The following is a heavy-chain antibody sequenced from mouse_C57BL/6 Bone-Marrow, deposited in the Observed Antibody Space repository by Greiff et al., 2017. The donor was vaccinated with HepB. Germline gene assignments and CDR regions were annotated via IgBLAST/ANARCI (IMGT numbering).Heavy chain of an antibody. CDR1: GYTFTSYW. J-gene: IGHJ2*01. CDR3: ARIDYDSSSYYFDY. Sequence: QVQLQQPGAELVKPGASVKMSCKASGYTFTSYWITWVKQRPGQGLEWIGDIYPGSGSTNYNEKFKSKATLTVDTSSSTAYMQLSSLTSEDSAVYYCARIDYDSSSYYFDYWGQGTTLTVSS. CDR2: IYPGSGST. D-gene: IGHD1-1*01. V-gene: IGHV1-55*01.